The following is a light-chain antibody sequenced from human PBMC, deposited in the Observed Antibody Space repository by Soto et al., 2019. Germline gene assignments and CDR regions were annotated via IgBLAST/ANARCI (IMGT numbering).Light chain of an antibody. Sequence: EIVLMQSPGTLSLSPGEGATLSCRASQSVNSNYLAWYQQQPRQAPTVLIFDTSRRATGVPARISGSGSGTEFTITIIRLEADDFAVYYCQQYGSSPFTFGPGTKVNIK. CDR3: QQYGSSPFT. CDR2: DTS. CDR1: QSVNSNY. J-gene: IGKJ3*01. V-gene: IGKV3-20*01.